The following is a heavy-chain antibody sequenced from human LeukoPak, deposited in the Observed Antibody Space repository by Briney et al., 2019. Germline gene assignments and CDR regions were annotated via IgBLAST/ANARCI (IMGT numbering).Heavy chain of an antibody. CDR3: AKQRVVVVPAAMSHDY. Sequence: PGGSLRLSCAASGFTFSSYAMSWVRQAPGKGLEWVSAISGSGGSTYYADSVKGRFTISRDNSKNTLYLQMNSLRAEDTAVYCCAKQRVVVVPAAMSHDYWGQGTLVTVSS. V-gene: IGHV3-23*01. CDR1: GFTFSSYA. J-gene: IGHJ4*02. CDR2: ISGSGGST. D-gene: IGHD2-2*01.